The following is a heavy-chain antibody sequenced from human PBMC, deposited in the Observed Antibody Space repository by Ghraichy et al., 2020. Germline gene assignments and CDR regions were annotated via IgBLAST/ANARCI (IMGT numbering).Heavy chain of an antibody. CDR1: GGTFSSYA. J-gene: IGHJ6*02. CDR3: ARIRAAAAIPNYYYYYGMDV. D-gene: IGHD6-13*01. V-gene: IGHV1-69*13. CDR2: IIPIFGTA. Sequence: SVKVSCKASGGTFSSYAINWVRQAPGQGLEWMGWIIPIFGTANYAQKFQGRVTITADESTSTAYMELSSLRSEDTAMYYCARIRAAAAIPNYYYYYGMDVWGQGTTVTVSS.